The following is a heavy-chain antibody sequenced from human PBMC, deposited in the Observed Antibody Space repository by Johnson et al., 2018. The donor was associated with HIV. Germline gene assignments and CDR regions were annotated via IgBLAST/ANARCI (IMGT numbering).Heavy chain of an antibody. CDR3: AGDTSSGIWLQRGGGAFDI. J-gene: IGHJ3*02. V-gene: IGHV3-66*03. CDR2: IYSGGTT. D-gene: IGHD5-24*01. Sequence: EVQLVESGGGLIQLGGSLRLSCVASGFTVSDNYMSWVRQAPGKGLEWVSVIYSGGTTYYADSVKGRFTISRDDSKNTVFLQMNSLRAEDTAVYYCAGDTSSGIWLQRGGGAFDIWGQGTMVTVSS. CDR1: GFTVSDNY.